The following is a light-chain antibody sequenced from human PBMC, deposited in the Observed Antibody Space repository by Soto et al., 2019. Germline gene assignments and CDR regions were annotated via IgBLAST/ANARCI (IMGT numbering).Light chain of an antibody. J-gene: IGLJ3*02. Sequence: QSVLTHPPSASGTPGQRVTISCSGSSSNIGSNTVNWYQHLSGTAPKLLFFSNNQRPSGVPDRFSGSKSGTSASLAISGLQSEDEADYYGAAWDDSLNGWVFGGGTKLTVL. CDR2: SNN. V-gene: IGLV1-44*01. CDR1: SSNIGSNT. CDR3: AAWDDSLNGWV.